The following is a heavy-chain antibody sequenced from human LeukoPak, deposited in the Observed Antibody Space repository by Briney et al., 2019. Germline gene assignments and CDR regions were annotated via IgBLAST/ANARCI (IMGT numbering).Heavy chain of an antibody. CDR2: TYHSGST. CDR1: GGSISSSNW. Sequence: SETLSLTCAVSGGSISSSNWWSWVRQPPGKGLEWIGGTYHSGSTNYNPSLKSRVTISVDKSKNQFSLKLSSVTAADTAVYYCARDGIGYSSGWYYYGMDVWGQGTTVTVSS. V-gene: IGHV4-4*02. D-gene: IGHD6-19*01. CDR3: ARDGIGYSSGWYYYGMDV. J-gene: IGHJ6*02.